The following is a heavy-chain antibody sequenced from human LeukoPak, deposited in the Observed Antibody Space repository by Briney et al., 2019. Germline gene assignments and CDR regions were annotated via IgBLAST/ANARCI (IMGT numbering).Heavy chain of an antibody. CDR2: IKQDGSEK. CDR1: GFTFSSYW. V-gene: IGHV3-7*01. CDR3: ARVKWDIVVVPAAKDYYYYMDV. Sequence: GGSLRLSCAASGFTFSSYWMSWVRQAPEKGLEWVANIKQDGSEKYYVDSVKGRFTISRDNAKNSLYLQMNSLRAEDTAVYYCARVKWDIVVVPAAKDYYYYMDVWGKGTTVTVSS. J-gene: IGHJ6*03. D-gene: IGHD2-2*01.